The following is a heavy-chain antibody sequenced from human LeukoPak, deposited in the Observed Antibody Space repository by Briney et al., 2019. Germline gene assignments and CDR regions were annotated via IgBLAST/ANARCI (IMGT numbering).Heavy chain of an antibody. CDR3: ARGNKHSYSSSWYEFDS. D-gene: IGHD6-13*01. V-gene: IGHV4-59*01. J-gene: IGHJ4*02. CDR2: IYYTGST. CDR1: GGSISDYY. Sequence: PSETLSLTCTVSGGSISDYYWSWIRQPPGKGLEWIGFIYYTGSTNYNPSLKSRVTISVDTSKNQFSLRLHSVTAADTAVYYCARGNKHSYSSSWYEFDSWGQGTLVTVSS.